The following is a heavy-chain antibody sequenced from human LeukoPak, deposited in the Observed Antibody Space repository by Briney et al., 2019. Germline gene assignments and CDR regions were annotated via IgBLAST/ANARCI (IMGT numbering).Heavy chain of an antibody. CDR1: GGSISSYY. D-gene: IGHD2-15*01. J-gene: IGHJ4*02. V-gene: IGHV4-4*07. CDR3: ARGTYCSGGSCYPYYFDY. Sequence: PETLSLTCTVSGGSISSYYWSWIRQPAGKGLEWIGRIYTSGSTNYNPSLKSRVTMSVDTSKNQFSLKLSSVTAADTAVYYCARGTYCSGGSCYPYYFDYWGQGTLVTVSS. CDR2: IYTSGST.